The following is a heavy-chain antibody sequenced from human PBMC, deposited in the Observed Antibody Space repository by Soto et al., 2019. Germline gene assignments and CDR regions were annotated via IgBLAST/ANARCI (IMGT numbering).Heavy chain of an antibody. J-gene: IGHJ6*03. Sequence: ASVKVSCKASGYTFTSYDINWVRQATGQGLEWMGWMNPNSGNTGYAQKFQGRVTMTRNTSISTAYMELSSLRSEDTAVYYCARRRRTLTLSYYYGSGSKGNYYYYMDVWGKGTTVTVS. CDR1: GYTFTSYD. CDR3: ARRRRTLTLSYYYGSGSKGNYYYYMDV. V-gene: IGHV1-8*01. D-gene: IGHD3-10*01. CDR2: MNPNSGNT.